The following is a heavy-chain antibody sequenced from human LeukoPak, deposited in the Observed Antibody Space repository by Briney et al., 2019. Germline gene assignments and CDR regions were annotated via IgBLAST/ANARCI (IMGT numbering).Heavy chain of an antibody. CDR3: ATYSGNLLLFDY. Sequence: ASVKVSCKASGGTFSSYAISWVRRAPGQGLEWMGGIIPIFGTANYAQKFQGRVTITADESTSTAYVELSSLRSEDTAVYYCATYSGNLLLFDYWGQGTLVTVSS. CDR2: IIPIFGTA. CDR1: GGTFSSYA. J-gene: IGHJ4*02. V-gene: IGHV1-69*13. D-gene: IGHD1-26*01.